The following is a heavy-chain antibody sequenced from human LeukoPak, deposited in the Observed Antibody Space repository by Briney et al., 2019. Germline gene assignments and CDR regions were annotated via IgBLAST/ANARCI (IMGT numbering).Heavy chain of an antibody. CDR1: GGSISSYY. J-gene: IGHJ4*02. V-gene: IGHV4-59*08. D-gene: IGHD2/OR15-2a*01. CDR3: ARTGLNSRNFDY. Sequence: PSETLSLTCTVSGGSISSYYWSWIRQPPGKGLEWIGYIYYSGTTNYNPPLKSRVTISVDTSKNQFSLKLSSVTAADTAVYYCARTGLNSRNFDYWGQGTLVTVSS. CDR2: IYYSGTT.